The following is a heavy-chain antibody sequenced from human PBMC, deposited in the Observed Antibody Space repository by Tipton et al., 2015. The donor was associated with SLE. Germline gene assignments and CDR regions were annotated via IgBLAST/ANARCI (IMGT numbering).Heavy chain of an antibody. CDR1: GYSFTTYF. V-gene: IGHV1-46*01. J-gene: IGHJ4*02. CDR3: ARSRRGSSPDY. Sequence: QLVQSGPEVKKPGASVKVPCKTSGYSFTTYFMHWVRQAPGQGLEWVGMINPSGGTTTYAQKFQGRVIMTTDTSTSTVFMELSSLRSDDAAVYYCARSRRGSSPDYWGQGTLVTVSS. D-gene: IGHD3-10*01. CDR2: INPSGGTT.